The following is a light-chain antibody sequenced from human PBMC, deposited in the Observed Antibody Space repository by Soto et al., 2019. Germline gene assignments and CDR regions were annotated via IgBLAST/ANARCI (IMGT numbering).Light chain of an antibody. CDR1: SSDVGDYNY. J-gene: IGLJ2*01. Sequence: QSVLTQPASVSGSPGQSITISCTGTSSDVGDYNYVSWYQQDPGKAPKLMIYDVSNRPSGVSNRFSGSKSGNTASLTISGLQAEDEADYYCSSYTSISTLVVFGGGTKLTVL. V-gene: IGLV2-14*01. CDR3: SSYTSISTLVV. CDR2: DVS.